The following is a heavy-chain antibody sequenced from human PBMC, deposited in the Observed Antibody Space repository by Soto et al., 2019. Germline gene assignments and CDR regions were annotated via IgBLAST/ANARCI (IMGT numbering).Heavy chain of an antibody. D-gene: IGHD3-16*01. J-gene: IGHJ2*01. CDR1: GFIFSDQY. CDR2: IRKKVNSYTT. Sequence: EMQLVESGGRLVQPGGSLRLSCAASGFIFSDQYMDWVRQAPWKGLEWVGRIRKKVNSYTTEYAASVKGRFTVSRDDSKNSLYLHMNSLKTEDTAVYYCARDLGGAPYVDLWGRGTLVTVSS. CDR3: ARDLGGAPYVDL. V-gene: IGHV3-72*01.